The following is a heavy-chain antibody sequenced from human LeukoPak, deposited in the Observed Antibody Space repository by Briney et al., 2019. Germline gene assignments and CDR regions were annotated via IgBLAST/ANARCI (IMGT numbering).Heavy chain of an antibody. D-gene: IGHD2-21*02. J-gene: IGHJ4*01. CDR3: ARELPREVTLDY. Sequence: GGSLRLSCVASEFNFFSYGMQWVRQAPGKGLVWVSRIFTDGTTTSYADSVKGRFTISRDNAKNTLYLQMNSLRAEDTAVYYCARELPREVTLDYWGQGTLVTVSP. CDR2: IFTDGTTT. CDR1: EFNFFSYG. V-gene: IGHV3-74*01.